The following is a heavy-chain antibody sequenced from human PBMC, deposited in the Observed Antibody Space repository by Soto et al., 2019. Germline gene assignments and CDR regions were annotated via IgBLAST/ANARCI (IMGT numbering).Heavy chain of an antibody. V-gene: IGHV2-70*11. CDR3: ARPTGGNYRHNYDY. CDR2: IEWDDDK. D-gene: IGHD4-4*01. J-gene: IGHJ4*02. Sequence: SGPTLVNPTQTLTLTCTFSGFSLSTSGMCVSWIRQPPGKALEWLARIEWDDDKYYSPSLKTRLTISKDTSKNQVVLTMTNMDPVDTATYYYARPTGGNYRHNYDYWGQGTLVTVS. CDR1: GFSLSTSGMC.